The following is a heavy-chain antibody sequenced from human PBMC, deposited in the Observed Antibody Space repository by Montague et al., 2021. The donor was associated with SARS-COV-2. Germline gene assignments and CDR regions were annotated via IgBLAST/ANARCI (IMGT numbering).Heavy chain of an antibody. D-gene: IGHD2-8*01. CDR2: MYYSGST. J-gene: IGHJ6*02. CDR1: GGSTNYYY. Sequence: ETLSLTCIVSGGSTNYYYWSWIRQSPGKGLEWIGYMYYSGSTNYNPSLKSRVTMSIDRSKNQFSLKLRSVTAADTAVYYCARVARYCTNGVCQTYYYYGLDVWGQGTTVTVSS. V-gene: IGHV4-59*01. CDR3: ARVARYCTNGVCQTYYYYGLDV.